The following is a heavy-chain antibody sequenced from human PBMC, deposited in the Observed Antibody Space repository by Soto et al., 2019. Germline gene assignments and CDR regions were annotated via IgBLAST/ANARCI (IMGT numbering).Heavy chain of an antibody. CDR3: ARRVAAAAYFDY. J-gene: IGHJ4*02. Sequence: EVPLVESGGGLIQPGGSLRLSCAASGFTVSNNYVSWVRQAPGKGLEWVSVIYSGGSTNSADSVKGRFTISRDISKNTVYLQMNSLRAEDTAVYYCARRVAAAAYFDYWGQGTLVTVSS. D-gene: IGHD6-13*01. CDR1: GFTVSNNY. CDR2: IYSGGST. V-gene: IGHV3-53*01.